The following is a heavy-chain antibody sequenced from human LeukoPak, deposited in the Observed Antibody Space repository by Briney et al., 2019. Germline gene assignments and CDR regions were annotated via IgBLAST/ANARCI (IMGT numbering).Heavy chain of an antibody. CDR1: GFTVSSNY. D-gene: IGHD4-17*01. J-gene: IGHJ4*02. CDR2: IYSGGST. V-gene: IGHV3-66*01. CDR3: ARDDYGDYYFDY. Sequence: GGSLRLSCAASGFTVSSNYMSWVRQAPGKGLEWVSVIYSGGSTYYADSVKGRFTISRDNSKNTLYLQMNSLRAEDTAVYYCARDDYGDYYFDYWGQGTLVTVSS.